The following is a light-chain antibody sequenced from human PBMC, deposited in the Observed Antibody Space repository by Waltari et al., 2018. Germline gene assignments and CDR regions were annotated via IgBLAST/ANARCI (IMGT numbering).Light chain of an antibody. CDR1: SSDVGGHNF. CDR3: SSYRSSAIVV. Sequence: QSALTQPASVSGSPGQSITISCTGPSSDVGGHNFVSWYQQHPGKAPKPIIFGVTNRPSGISDRFSGSKSGNTASLTISGLQAEDEGDYYCSSYRSSAIVVFGGGTKLSVL. CDR2: GVT. J-gene: IGLJ2*01. V-gene: IGLV2-14*03.